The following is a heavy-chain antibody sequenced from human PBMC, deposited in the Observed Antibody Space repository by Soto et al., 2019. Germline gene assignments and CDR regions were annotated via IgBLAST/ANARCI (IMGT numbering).Heavy chain of an antibody. CDR3: ASDQVELLSSDTHDAFDI. D-gene: IGHD2-15*01. CDR1: GFTFSSYW. CDR2: IKQDGSEK. J-gene: IGHJ3*02. Sequence: GGSLRLSCAASGFTFSSYWMSWVRQAPGKGLEWVANIKQDGSEKYYVDSVKGRFTISRDNAKNSLYLQMNSLRAEDTAVYYCASDQVELLSSDTHDAFDIWGQGTMVTVSS. V-gene: IGHV3-7*01.